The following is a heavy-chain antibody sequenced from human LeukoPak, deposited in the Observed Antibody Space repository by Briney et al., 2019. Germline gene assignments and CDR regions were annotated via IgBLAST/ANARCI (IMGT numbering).Heavy chain of an antibody. J-gene: IGHJ4*02. CDR2: INPNSGGT. D-gene: IGHD2-2*01. CDR3: ARHYCSSTSCYYNY. Sequence: GASVKVSCKXSGYTFTGYYMRWVRQAPGQGLEGMGWINPNSGGTNYAQKFQGRVTMTRDTSISTAYMELSRLRSDDTAVYYCARHYCSSTSCYYNYWGQGTLVTVSS. V-gene: IGHV1-2*02. CDR1: GYTFTGYY.